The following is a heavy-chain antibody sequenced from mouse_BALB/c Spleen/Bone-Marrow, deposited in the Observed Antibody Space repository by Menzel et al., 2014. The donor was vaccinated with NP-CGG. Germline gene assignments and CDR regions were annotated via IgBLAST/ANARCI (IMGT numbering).Heavy chain of an antibody. V-gene: IGHV1-87*01. CDR1: YTFTSYW. CDR3: ARGAPFDY. J-gene: IGHJ2*01. CDR2: IYPGDGDT. Sequence: YTFTSYWMQWVKQRPGQGLEWIGAIYPGDGDTTYTQKFKGKATLTADKSSSTAYMQLSGLASEDSAVYYCARGAPFDYWGQGTTLTVSS.